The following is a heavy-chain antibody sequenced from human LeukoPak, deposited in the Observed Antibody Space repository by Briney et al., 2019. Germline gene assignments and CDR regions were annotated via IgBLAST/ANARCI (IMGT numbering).Heavy chain of an antibody. V-gene: IGHV1-2*02. CDR3: AKDHYYGNRHVDF. D-gene: IGHD3-10*01. CDR1: GYAFTDYY. CDR2: INPRTGGT. J-gene: IGHJ4*02. Sequence: ASVKVSCTTSGYAFTDYYIHWVRQAPGQGLEWVGWINPRTGGTNYAQKFQGRVTLSRDTSISTAYLELRSLRSDDTALYYCAKDHYYGNRHVDFWGPGTLVTVSP.